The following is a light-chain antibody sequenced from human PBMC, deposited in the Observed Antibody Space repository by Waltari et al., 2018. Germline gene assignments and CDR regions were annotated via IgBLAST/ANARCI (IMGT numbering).Light chain of an antibody. Sequence: QSALTQPASVSGSPGQSITLSCPGTSSDVGGYNNVSWYQKHPGKAPKLMIYDVSNRPSGVSNRFSGSKSGNTASLTISGLQAEDEADYYCSSYTSSSTLGVFGGGTKLTVL. V-gene: IGLV2-14*03. CDR2: DVS. CDR3: SSYTSSSTLGV. CDR1: SSDVGGYNN. J-gene: IGLJ2*01.